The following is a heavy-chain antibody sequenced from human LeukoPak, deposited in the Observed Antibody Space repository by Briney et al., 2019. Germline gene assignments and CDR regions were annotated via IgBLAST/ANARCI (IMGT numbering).Heavy chain of an antibody. Sequence: KPSETLSLTCTVSGGSISSSSYYWGWIRQPPGKGLEWIGSIYYSGSTYYNPSLKSRVTISVDTSKNQFSLKLSSVTAADTAVYYCARVRRWAIAAAGTEWFDPWGQGTLVTVSS. CDR3: ARVRRWAIAAAGTEWFDP. D-gene: IGHD6-13*01. CDR2: IYYSGST. J-gene: IGHJ5*02. V-gene: IGHV4-39*07. CDR1: GGSISSSSYY.